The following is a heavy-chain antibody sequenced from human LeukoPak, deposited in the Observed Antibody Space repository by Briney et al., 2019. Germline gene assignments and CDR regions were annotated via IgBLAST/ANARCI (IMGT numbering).Heavy chain of an antibody. Sequence: GGSLRLSCAASGFTFSSYWMTWFRQAPGKGLEWVANIKQDASEKYYVDSVKGRFTIPRDNAKNSLYLQMNSLRAEDTAVYYCARASRHYYGSRGDYWGRGTLVTVSS. CDR1: GFTFSSYW. CDR2: IKQDASEK. V-gene: IGHV3-7*04. D-gene: IGHD3-10*01. CDR3: ARASRHYYGSRGDY. J-gene: IGHJ4*02.